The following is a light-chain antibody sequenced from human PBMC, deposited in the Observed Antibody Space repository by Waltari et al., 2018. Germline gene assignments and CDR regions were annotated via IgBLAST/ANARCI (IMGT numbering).Light chain of an antibody. J-gene: IGLJ1*01. CDR3: ASYAGGDTPYV. Sequence: QSALSQPPSASGSPGQSVTISCTGSSSDVGAYDYVSWYPQRPGKAPKVLIYGVNKRPAGVPHRFSGSKSGATASLTVSWLQAEDEGDYYCASYAGGDTPYVFGTGTTVTV. V-gene: IGLV2-8*01. CDR2: GVN. CDR1: SSDVGAYDY.